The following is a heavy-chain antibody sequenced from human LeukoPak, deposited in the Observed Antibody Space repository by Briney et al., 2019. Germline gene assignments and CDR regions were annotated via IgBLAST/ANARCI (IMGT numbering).Heavy chain of an antibody. Sequence: GGSLRLSCAASGFTFSTYWMHWVRQVPGKGLVWVSRISSDGISTAYADPVKGRFTLSRDNAKNTLYLQMNSLRADDTAVYYCARSREPGRDGDYWGQGTLVTVSS. J-gene: IGHJ4*02. V-gene: IGHV3-74*01. D-gene: IGHD5-24*01. CDR1: GFTFSTYW. CDR2: ISSDGIST. CDR3: ARSREPGRDGDY.